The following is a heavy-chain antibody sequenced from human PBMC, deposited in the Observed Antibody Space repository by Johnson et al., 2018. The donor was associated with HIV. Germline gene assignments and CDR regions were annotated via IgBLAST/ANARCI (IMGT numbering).Heavy chain of an antibody. Sequence: VQLVESGGGLVKPGGSLRLSCAASGFTFDDYAMHWVRQVPGKGLEWVSGISWNSGSIGYVDSVKGRCITSRDNAKNSLYLQMNSLKSEDTAVCYCARGERGVGNYGADNDAFDIWGQGTMVTVSS. CDR1: GFTFDDYA. J-gene: IGHJ3*02. V-gene: IGHV3-9*01. CDR2: ISWNSGSI. CDR3: ARGERGVGNYGADNDAFDI. D-gene: IGHD4/OR15-4a*01.